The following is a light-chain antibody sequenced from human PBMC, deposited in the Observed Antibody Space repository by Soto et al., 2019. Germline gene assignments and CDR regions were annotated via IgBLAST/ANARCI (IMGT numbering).Light chain of an antibody. CDR2: DVS. CDR3: CSYAGSYTVV. Sequence: QSALTQPRAVSGSPGQSGTISCTGTSSDVGGYNYVSWYQQHTGKAPKLMISDVSKRPSAVPDRFSGSKSVNTASLNIYRLQAEDEADDYCCSYAGSYTVVFGGGTKVTVL. V-gene: IGLV2-11*01. J-gene: IGLJ2*01. CDR1: SSDVGGYNY.